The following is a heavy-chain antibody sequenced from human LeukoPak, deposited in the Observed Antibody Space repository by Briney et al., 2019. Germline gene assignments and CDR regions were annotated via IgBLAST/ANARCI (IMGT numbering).Heavy chain of an antibody. CDR3: ARDRSLGGSYYGSY. CDR2: INPNSGGT. D-gene: IGHD1-26*01. Sequence: GASVKVSCKASGYTFTGYYMHWVRQAPGQGLEWMGWINPNSGGTNYAQKFQGRVTMTRDTSISTAYMELSRLRSDDTAVYYCARDRSLGGSYYGSYWGQGTLVTVSS. CDR1: GYTFTGYY. V-gene: IGHV1-2*02. J-gene: IGHJ4*02.